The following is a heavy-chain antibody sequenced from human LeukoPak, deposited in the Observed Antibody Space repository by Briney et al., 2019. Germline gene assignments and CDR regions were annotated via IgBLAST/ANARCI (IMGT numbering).Heavy chain of an antibody. J-gene: IGHJ4*02. CDR2: IYYSGST. CDR1: GGSISSSSYY. D-gene: IGHD5-12*01. Sequence: SETLSLTCTVSGGSISSSSYYWGWIRQPPGKGLEWIGSIYYSGSTYYNPSLKSRVTISVDTSKNQFSLKLSSVTTADTAVYYCARQIYSGYVDEFDYWGQGTLVTVSS. CDR3: ARQIYSGYVDEFDY. V-gene: IGHV4-39*01.